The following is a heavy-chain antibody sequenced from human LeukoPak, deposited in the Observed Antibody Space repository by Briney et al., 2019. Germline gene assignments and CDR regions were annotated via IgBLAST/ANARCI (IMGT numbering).Heavy chain of an antibody. V-gene: IGHV3-30*02. Sequence: GGSLRLSCAASGFTFSSYGMHWVRQAPGKGLEWVAFIRYDGSNKYYADSVKGRFTISRDNSKNTLYLQMNSLRAEDTAVYYCARASMVRGVYLPYYGMDVWGQGTTVTVSS. D-gene: IGHD3-10*01. J-gene: IGHJ6*02. CDR1: GFTFSSYG. CDR2: IRYDGSNK. CDR3: ARASMVRGVYLPYYGMDV.